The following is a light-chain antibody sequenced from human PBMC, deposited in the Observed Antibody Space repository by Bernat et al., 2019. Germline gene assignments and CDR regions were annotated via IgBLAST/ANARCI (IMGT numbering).Light chain of an antibody. V-gene: IGKV3-15*01. CDR1: QSVNSD. J-gene: IGKJ3*01. CDR2: GAS. Sequence: EIVMTQSPATLSVSLGERATLPCRASQSVNSDLAWYQQKPGQAPRLIIFGASARATGLPARFCGSGSGTEFTLTIRSLQSEDFAVYYCQQYNSWPFTFGPGTKVDIK. CDR3: QQYNSWPFT.